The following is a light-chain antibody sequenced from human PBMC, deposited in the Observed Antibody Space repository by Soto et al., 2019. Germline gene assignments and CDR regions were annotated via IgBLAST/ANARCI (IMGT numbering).Light chain of an antibody. CDR2: DAS. V-gene: IGKV3D-15*01. J-gene: IGKJ1*01. CDR1: QSLGSD. Sequence: VKTQSPGTLSLSPGDTATLSCRASQSLGSDLAWYQQKPGQAPRLLIYDASNRATGIPARFTGSGSGTEFTLTISSLQFDDSGVYYCQQYNNWWTFGQGTKVDIK. CDR3: QQYNNWWT.